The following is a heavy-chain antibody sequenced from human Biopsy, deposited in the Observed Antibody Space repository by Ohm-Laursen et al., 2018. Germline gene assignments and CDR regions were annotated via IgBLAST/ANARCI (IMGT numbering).Heavy chain of an antibody. J-gene: IGHJ4*02. Sequence: SLRLSCAAAGFTFQDHAMHWVRQAPGKGLEWVSGISWNSGSINYAVSVQGRFTISRDNAKNSLYLQMNSLGVEDTALYFCARLGELHGLWYFDFRGQGALVTVSS. CDR2: ISWNSGSI. CDR3: ARLGELHGLWYFDF. CDR1: GFTFQDHA. D-gene: IGHD2-21*01. V-gene: IGHV3-9*01.